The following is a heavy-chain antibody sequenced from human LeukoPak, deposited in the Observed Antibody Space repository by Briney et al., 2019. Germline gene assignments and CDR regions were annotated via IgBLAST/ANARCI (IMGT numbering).Heavy chain of an antibody. D-gene: IGHD2-2*01. Sequence: SVKVSCKASGSTFSSYAISWVRQAPGQGLEWMGRIIPIFGIANYAQKFQGRVTITADKSTSTAYMELSSLRSEDTAVYYCARGCSSTSCYFDYWGQGTLVTVSS. V-gene: IGHV1-69*04. CDR2: IIPIFGIA. CDR3: ARGCSSTSCYFDY. CDR1: GSTFSSYA. J-gene: IGHJ4*02.